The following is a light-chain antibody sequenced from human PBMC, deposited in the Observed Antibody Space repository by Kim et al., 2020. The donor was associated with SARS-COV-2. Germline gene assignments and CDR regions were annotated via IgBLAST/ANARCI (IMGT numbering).Light chain of an antibody. Sequence: DIQLTQSPSALSASIGDRVTISSRANKSISSWLAWYQQKPGKAPKLLIYKTSYLESGVPSGFSGSGSGTEFTLTIASLQPDDFSTYCCQQYDKDPYSFGQGTKVDIK. V-gene: IGKV1-5*03. CDR1: KSISSW. CDR3: QQYDKDPYS. J-gene: IGKJ2*03. CDR2: KTS.